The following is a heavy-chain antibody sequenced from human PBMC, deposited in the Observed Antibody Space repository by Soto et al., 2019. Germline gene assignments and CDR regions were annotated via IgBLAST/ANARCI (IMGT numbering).Heavy chain of an antibody. Sequence: QVQLQESGPGLVKPSETLSITCSVSGDSISRKYWSWLRQPAGGGLEWIGRIYTTGDTNYNSSVKSRVSMSVDTSKNQFSLRLTSVTAADTAVYFCAMTVIAPSPYLDHWGQGLLVTVSS. CDR1: GDSISRKY. V-gene: IGHV4-4*07. CDR3: AMTVIAPSPYLDH. D-gene: IGHD4-17*01. CDR2: IYTTGDT. J-gene: IGHJ4*02.